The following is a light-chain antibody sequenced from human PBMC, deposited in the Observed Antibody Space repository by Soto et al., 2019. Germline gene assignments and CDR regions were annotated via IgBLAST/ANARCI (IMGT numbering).Light chain of an antibody. J-gene: IGLJ2*01. CDR1: SSNIGSKP. CDR3: AAWDDSLKVV. V-gene: IGLV1-44*01. CDR2: FNN. Sequence: QAVVTQPPSTSGTPGQRVTISCSGSSSNIGSKPVSWYQQLPGTAPKLVIYFNNQRPSGVPDRFSGSKSGTSASLAISGLQSKDEADYYCAAWDDSLKVVFGGGTKLTVL.